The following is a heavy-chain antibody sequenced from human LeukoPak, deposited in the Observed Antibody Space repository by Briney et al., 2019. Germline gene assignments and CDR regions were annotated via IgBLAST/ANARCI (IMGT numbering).Heavy chain of an antibody. Sequence: PGGSLRLSCAASGFTFSSYSMNWVRQAPGKGLEWVSSISSSSSYIYYADSVKGRFTISRDNAKNSLYLQMNSLRAEDTAVYYCARDSLSGFGELSGDYWGQGTLVTVSS. CDR3: ARDSLSGFGELSGDY. CDR2: ISSSSSYI. V-gene: IGHV3-21*01. D-gene: IGHD3-10*01. CDR1: GFTFSSYS. J-gene: IGHJ4*02.